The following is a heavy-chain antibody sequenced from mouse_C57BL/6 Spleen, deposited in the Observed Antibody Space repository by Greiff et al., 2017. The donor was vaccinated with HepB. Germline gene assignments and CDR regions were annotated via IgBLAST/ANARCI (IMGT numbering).Heavy chain of an antibody. CDR3: ARELRRAMDY. CDR2: ISSGGSYT. D-gene: IGHD2-4*01. J-gene: IGHJ4*01. Sequence: EVKLVESGGGLVKPGGSLKLSCAASGFTFSSYGMSWVRQTPDKRLEWVATISSGGSYTYYPDSVKGRFTISRDNAKNTLYLQMSSLKSEDTAMYYCARELRRAMDYWGQGTSVTVSS. CDR1: GFTFSSYG. V-gene: IGHV5-6*03.